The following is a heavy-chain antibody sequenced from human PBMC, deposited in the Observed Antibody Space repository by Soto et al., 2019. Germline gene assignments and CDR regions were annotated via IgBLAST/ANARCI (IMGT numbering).Heavy chain of an antibody. D-gene: IGHD4-17*01. CDR1: GGSINYSY. J-gene: IGHJ6*02. CDR2: ISYTGSA. CDR3: ARVNYGDYYYGMDV. Sequence: PSYTMSLTCTVSGGSINYSYWTWIRQPPGKGLEWIGYISYTGSANYNASLKSRLTISVDTSKNQFSLKLSSVTAADTALYYCARVNYGDYYYGMDVGGQMTTVTVTS. V-gene: IGHV4-59*07.